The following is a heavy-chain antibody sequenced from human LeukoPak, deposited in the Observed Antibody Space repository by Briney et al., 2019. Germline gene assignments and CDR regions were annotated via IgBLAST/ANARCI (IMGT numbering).Heavy chain of an antibody. CDR2: ISSSGSTI. CDR3: ARENDYGDHFDY. Sequence: GGSLRLSCAASGFTFSSYEMNWVRQAPGKGLEWVSYISSSGSTIYYADSVKGRFTISRDNAKNSLYLQMNSLRAEDTAVYYCARENDYGDHFDYWGQGTLVTVSS. D-gene: IGHD4-17*01. CDR1: GFTFSSYE. V-gene: IGHV3-48*03. J-gene: IGHJ4*02.